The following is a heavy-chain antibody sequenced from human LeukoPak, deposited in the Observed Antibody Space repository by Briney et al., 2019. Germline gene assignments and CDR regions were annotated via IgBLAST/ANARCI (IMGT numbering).Heavy chain of an antibody. CDR3: ARDHDYADY. CDR2: IYYSGST. Sequence: SETLSLTCTVSGGSISSSSYYWGWIRQPPGKGLEWIGSIYYSGSTYYNPSLKSRVTISVDTSKNQFSLKLSSVTAADTAVYYCARDHDYADYWGQGTLVTVSS. V-gene: IGHV4-39*01. J-gene: IGHJ4*02. CDR1: GGSISSSSYY.